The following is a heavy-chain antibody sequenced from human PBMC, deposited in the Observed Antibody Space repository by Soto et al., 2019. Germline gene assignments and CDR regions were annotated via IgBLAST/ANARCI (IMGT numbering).Heavy chain of an antibody. J-gene: IGHJ4*02. Sequence: QVRLVESGGGVVQPGRSLRLSCAGSGFSFSSYVLPWVRQAPGRGLEWVAATSYDGNNRYYADSVKGRFIISRDNSKNTLDLEIATPKPDDTAVSYCAGVYYGGDSVINFWGQGTPVTVSS. CDR2: TSYDGNNR. CDR1: GFSFSSYV. D-gene: IGHD2-21*02. CDR3: AGVYYGGDSVINF. V-gene: IGHV3-30-3*01.